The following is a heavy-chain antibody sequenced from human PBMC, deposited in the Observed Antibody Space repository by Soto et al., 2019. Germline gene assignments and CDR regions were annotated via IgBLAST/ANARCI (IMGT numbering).Heavy chain of an antibody. V-gene: IGHV3-64*01. CDR1: GFIFGSNP. J-gene: IGHJ4*02. CDR3: AREGMSRPRWVFDY. Sequence: EVRLVESGGGLVQPGGSLRLSCAASGFIFGSNPMHWVRQAPGKGLEYVSAISTNGDSTFYANSVKGRFTISRDNSKNTLYLQMGSLRAEDMGVYYCAREGMSRPRWVFDYWGQGNLVTASS. D-gene: IGHD6-13*01. CDR2: ISTNGDST.